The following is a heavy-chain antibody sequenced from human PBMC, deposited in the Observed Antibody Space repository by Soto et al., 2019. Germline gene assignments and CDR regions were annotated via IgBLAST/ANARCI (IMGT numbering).Heavy chain of an antibody. CDR2: INPIFGTA. J-gene: IGHJ5*02. CDR1: GGTFSSYA. Sequence: QVQLVQSGAEVKKPGSSVKVSCTASGGTFSSYAISWLRQAPGQGLEWMGGINPIFGTANYAQKFPGRVTITGDEATSPAYMERISRTSEDTAVYYGARGHNIVVVTAISDWFDAGGQGALVTVSS. D-gene: IGHD2-21*02. CDR3: ARGHNIVVVTAISDWFDA. V-gene: IGHV1-69*19.